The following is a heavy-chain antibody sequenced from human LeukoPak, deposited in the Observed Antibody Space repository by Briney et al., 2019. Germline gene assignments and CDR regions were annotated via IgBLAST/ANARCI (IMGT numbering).Heavy chain of an antibody. Sequence: ASVKVSCKASGYTFTSYDINWVRQATGQGLEWMGWMNPNSGNTGYVQKFQGRVTMTRNTSIGTAYMELSSLRSEDTAVYYCARGFSMVRGVIVGYWGQGTLVTVSS. CDR1: GYTFTSYD. CDR3: ARGFSMVRGVIVGY. V-gene: IGHV1-8*01. CDR2: MNPNSGNT. D-gene: IGHD3-10*01. J-gene: IGHJ4*02.